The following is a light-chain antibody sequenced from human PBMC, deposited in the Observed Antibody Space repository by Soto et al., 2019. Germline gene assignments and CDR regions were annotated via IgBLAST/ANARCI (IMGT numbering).Light chain of an antibody. CDR3: QQYGTTPWT. CDR1: QSVSNNY. Sequence: EIVLTQSPGTLSLSPGERATLSCRASQSVSNNYLAWYHQKPGRAPRLVISGASSRATGIPDRFSGSGSGTDLTLTISRLEPEDCAVYDCQQYGTTPWTFGQGTTGEFK. V-gene: IGKV3-20*01. J-gene: IGKJ1*01. CDR2: GAS.